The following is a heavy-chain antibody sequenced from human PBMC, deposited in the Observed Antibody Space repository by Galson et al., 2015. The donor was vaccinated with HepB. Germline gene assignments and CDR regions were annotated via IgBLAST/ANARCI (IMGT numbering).Heavy chain of an antibody. V-gene: IGHV4-34*01. J-gene: IGHJ4*02. CDR1: GGSLSDDY. CDR3: ARIVAVAGAPPFDY. CDR2: INDSGNT. Sequence: ETLSLTCAVYGGSLSDDYWSWIRQPPGKGLEWMGEINDSGNTNDNPSLKSRVSMSVDTSKKQIPLKLTSVTAADTAVYYCARIVAVAGAPPFDYWGQGTLVIVSS. D-gene: IGHD6-19*01.